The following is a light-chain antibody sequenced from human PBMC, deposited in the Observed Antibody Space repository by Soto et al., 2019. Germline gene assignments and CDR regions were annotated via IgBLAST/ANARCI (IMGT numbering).Light chain of an antibody. Sequence: EMVMTQSPATLSVSPGERATLSCRASQTLSRNLAWYQQQPGQAPRLLIYGASTRATGIPAKFSGSGSGTDFTLTISSLQSGDFAVYYCQQYDNWPHTFGQGTKLEIK. V-gene: IGKV3-15*01. CDR3: QQYDNWPHT. CDR1: QTLSRN. CDR2: GAS. J-gene: IGKJ2*01.